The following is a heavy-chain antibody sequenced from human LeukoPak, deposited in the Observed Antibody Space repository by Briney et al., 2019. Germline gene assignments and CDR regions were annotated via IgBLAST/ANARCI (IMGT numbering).Heavy chain of an antibody. D-gene: IGHD3-10*01. CDR2: ISGSGGST. CDR3: AKVPLGSGSYYNDFDY. V-gene: IGHV3-23*01. Sequence: GGSLRLSCAASGFTFSSYAMSWVRQAPGKGLEWVSAISGSGGSTYYADSVKGRFTISRDNSKSTLYLQMNSLRAEDTAVYYCAKVPLGSGSYYNDFDYWGQGTLVTVSS. CDR1: GFTFSSYA. J-gene: IGHJ4*02.